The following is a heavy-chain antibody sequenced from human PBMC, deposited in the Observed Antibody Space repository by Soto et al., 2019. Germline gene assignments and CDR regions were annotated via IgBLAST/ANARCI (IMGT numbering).Heavy chain of an antibody. Sequence: AASVKVSCKASGGTFSSYAISWVRQAPGQGLEWMGGIIPIFGTANYAQKFQGRVTITADESTSTAYMELSSLRSEDTAVYYCARGAAAGHYYYYGMDVWGQGTTVTVSS. J-gene: IGHJ6*02. CDR2: IIPIFGTA. CDR3: ARGAAAGHYYYYGMDV. D-gene: IGHD6-13*01. V-gene: IGHV1-69*13. CDR1: GGTFSSYA.